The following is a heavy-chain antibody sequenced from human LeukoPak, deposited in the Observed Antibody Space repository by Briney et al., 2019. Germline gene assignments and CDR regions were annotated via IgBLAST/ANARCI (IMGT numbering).Heavy chain of an antibody. D-gene: IGHD5-18*01. Sequence: GGSLRLSCAASGFPFSSYWMAWVRQAPGKGLEWVSAISGSGGSTYYADSVKGRFTISRDNSKNTLYLQMNSLRAEDTAVYYCAKGNSYGHSFDYWGQGTLVTVSS. CDR1: GFPFSSYW. V-gene: IGHV3-23*01. J-gene: IGHJ4*02. CDR3: AKGNSYGHSFDY. CDR2: ISGSGGST.